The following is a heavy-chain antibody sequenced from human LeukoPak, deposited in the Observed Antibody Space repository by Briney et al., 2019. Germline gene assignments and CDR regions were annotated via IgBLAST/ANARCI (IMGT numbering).Heavy chain of an antibody. CDR1: EFTFSDAW. Sequence: GGSLRLSCAASEFTFSDAWMNWVRQAPGKGLEWVGRIKNKFNGETTDYAAPVKGRFTISRDDSKKTLYLQMNSLKADDTAVYFCTTVTVCTGSSCPGAFDHWGQGTLVTVSS. J-gene: IGHJ4*02. CDR2: IKNKFNGETT. CDR3: TTVTVCTGSSCPGAFDH. D-gene: IGHD2-8*02. V-gene: IGHV3-15*01.